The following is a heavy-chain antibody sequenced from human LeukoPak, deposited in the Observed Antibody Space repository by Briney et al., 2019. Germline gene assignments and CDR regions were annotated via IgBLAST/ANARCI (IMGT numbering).Heavy chain of an antibody. CDR2: ISWNSGSI. V-gene: IGHV3-9*01. CDR1: GFTFDDYA. CDR3: ARGWRYFD. Sequence: GRSLRLSCAASGFTFDDYAMHWVRQAPGKGLEWVSGISWNSGSIGYADSVKGRFTISRDNAKNSLYLQMNSLRAEDTAVYYCARGWRYFDWSQGTLVTVSS. D-gene: IGHD3-9*01. J-gene: IGHJ4*02.